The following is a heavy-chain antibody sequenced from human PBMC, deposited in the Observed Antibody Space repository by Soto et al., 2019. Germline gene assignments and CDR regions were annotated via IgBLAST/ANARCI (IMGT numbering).Heavy chain of an antibody. J-gene: IGHJ3*02. CDR1: GFTFSSYS. D-gene: IGHD3-16*01. CDR3: ARDYGDYVWGAFDI. CDR2: ISSSSSTI. V-gene: IGHV3-48*01. Sequence: GGSLRLSCAASGFTFSSYSMNWVRQAPGKGLEWVSYISSSSSTIYYADSVKGRFTISRDNAKNSLYLQMNSLRAEDTAVYYCARDYGDYVWGAFDIWGQGTMVTVSS.